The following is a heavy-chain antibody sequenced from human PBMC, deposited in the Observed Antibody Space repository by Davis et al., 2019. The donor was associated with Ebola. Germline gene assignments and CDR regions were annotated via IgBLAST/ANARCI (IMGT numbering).Heavy chain of an antibody. CDR1: GYTFTGYY. J-gene: IGHJ6*02. CDR2: INPNSGGT. Sequence: ASVKVSCKASGYTFTGYYMHWVRQAPGQGLEWMGWINPNSGGTNYAQKFQGRVTMTRDTSISTAYMELSRLRSDDTAVYYCARALPDWSGYYYYYYGMDVWGQGTTVTVSS. D-gene: IGHD3-3*01. V-gene: IGHV1-2*02. CDR3: ARALPDWSGYYYYYYGMDV.